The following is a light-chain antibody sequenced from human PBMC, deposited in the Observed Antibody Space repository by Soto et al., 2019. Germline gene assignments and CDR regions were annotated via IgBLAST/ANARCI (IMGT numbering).Light chain of an antibody. Sequence: EIVLTQSPATLSLSPGERATLSCRASRSVRSYLDWYQQKPGQAPRLLIYDSSNRAAGIPARFSGSGSETDFTLTISNLEPEDFAVYYCQQRYAWPPITFGQGTRLEIK. CDR3: QQRYAWPPIT. J-gene: IGKJ5*01. V-gene: IGKV3-11*01. CDR1: RSVRSY. CDR2: DSS.